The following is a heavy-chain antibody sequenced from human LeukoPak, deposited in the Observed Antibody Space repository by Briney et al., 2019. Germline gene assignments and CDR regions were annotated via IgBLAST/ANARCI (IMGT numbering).Heavy chain of an antibody. CDR3: ARSLGITGATRRFAY. D-gene: IGHD1-7*01. CDR1: GYSFSGYY. V-gene: IGHV4-34*01. J-gene: IGHJ4*02. CDR2: INHGGST. Sequence: SETVSLTFTATGYSFSGYYWTRIRQPPGKGLEWMGEINHGGSTNYNPSLKGRVTVSVYTSKNQFSLRLTSVTAADTAVYYCARSLGITGATRRFAYWGQGALVTVSS.